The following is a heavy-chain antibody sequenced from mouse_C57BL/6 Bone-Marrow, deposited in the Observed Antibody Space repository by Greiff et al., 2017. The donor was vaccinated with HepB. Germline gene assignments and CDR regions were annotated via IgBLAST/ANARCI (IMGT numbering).Heavy chain of an antibody. CDR2: ISYDGSN. Sequence: EVQRVESGPGLVKPSQSLSLTCSVTGYSITSGYYWNWIRQFPGNKLEWMGYISYDGSNNYNPSLKNRISITRDTSKNQFFLKLNSVTTEDTATYYCAKRYPEGFAYWGQGTLVTVSA. V-gene: IGHV3-6*01. CDR1: GYSITSGYY. D-gene: IGHD1-1*01. J-gene: IGHJ3*01. CDR3: AKRYPEGFAY.